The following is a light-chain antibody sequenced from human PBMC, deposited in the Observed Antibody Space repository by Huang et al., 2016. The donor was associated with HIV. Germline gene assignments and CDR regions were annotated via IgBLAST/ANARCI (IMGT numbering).Light chain of an antibody. CDR2: GAS. Sequence: EIVLTQSPDTLSLSPGERATLSCRASQSLDSTYLAWYQQHPGQTPRLLIYGASSRTTDIPDMFTGSGSGTDFALTISGLEPEDFAVYYCQQYGNSPYTFGQGTRLDIK. CDR3: QQYGNSPYT. CDR1: QSLDSTY. J-gene: IGKJ2*01. V-gene: IGKV3-20*01.